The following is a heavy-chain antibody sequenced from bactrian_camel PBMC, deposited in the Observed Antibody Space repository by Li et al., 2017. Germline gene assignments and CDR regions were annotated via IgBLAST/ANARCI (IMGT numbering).Heavy chain of an antibody. CDR2: IDSNGAT. D-gene: IGHD5*01. CDR3: AAELLGVGWTTAISDCEFGS. V-gene: IGHV3S1*01. J-gene: IGHJ6*01. CDR1: GFTYSGYC. Sequence: HVQLVESGGGSVQAGGSLRLSCVVSGFTYSGYCMGWFRQAPGESRKGVATIDSNGATDYADSVKGRFTVSRDNAKNTLYLQMNTLKPEDTATYYCAAELLGVGWTTAISDCEFGSRGQGTQVTIS.